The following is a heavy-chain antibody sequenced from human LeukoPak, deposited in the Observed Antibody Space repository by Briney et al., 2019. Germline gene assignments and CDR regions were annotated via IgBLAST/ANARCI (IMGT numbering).Heavy chain of an antibody. V-gene: IGHV3-48*04. J-gene: IGHJ4*02. D-gene: IGHD3-10*01. CDR1: GFTFSSYS. Sequence: GGSLRLSCAASGFTFSSYSMNWVRQAPGKGLEWVSYISSGSSTKYYADSVKGRFTISRDNAKNSLYLQMNSLRAEDTAVYYCARGGGWGYYGSGTNPFDYWGQGTLVTVSS. CDR3: ARGGGWGYYGSGTNPFDY. CDR2: ISSGSSTK.